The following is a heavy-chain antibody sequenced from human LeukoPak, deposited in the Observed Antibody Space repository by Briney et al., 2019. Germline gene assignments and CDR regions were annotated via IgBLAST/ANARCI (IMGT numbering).Heavy chain of an antibody. V-gene: IGHV1-46*01. Sequence: APVKVSCKASGYTFTSYYMHWVRQAPGQGLEWMGIINPSGGSTSYAQKFQGRVTMTTDTSTSTAYMELRSLRSDDTAVYYCARRRTAMVNWFDPWGQGTLVTVSS. CDR1: GYTFTSYY. CDR3: ARRRTAMVNWFDP. D-gene: IGHD5-18*01. CDR2: INPSGGST. J-gene: IGHJ5*02.